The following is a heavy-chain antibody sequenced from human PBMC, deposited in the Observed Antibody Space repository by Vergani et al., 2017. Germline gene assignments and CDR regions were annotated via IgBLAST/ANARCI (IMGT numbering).Heavy chain of an antibody. V-gene: IGHV3-30*03. Sequence: QVHLVESGGGVVQPGRSLRLSCVVSGFTSSYYGMHWVRQAPGKGLEWVAVISYDGTQKYYADSVKGRFTISRDNSKSTLYLQMNSLRTEDTAVYYCARELVAAAGIDYWGQETLVTVSS. CDR1: GFTSSYYG. CDR2: ISYDGTQK. J-gene: IGHJ4*02. CDR3: ARELVAAAGIDY. D-gene: IGHD6-13*01.